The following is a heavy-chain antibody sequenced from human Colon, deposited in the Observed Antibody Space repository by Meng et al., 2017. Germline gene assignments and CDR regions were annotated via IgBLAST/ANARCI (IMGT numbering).Heavy chain of an antibody. CDR3: PGSPSHYPRANNWFGP. D-gene: IGHD1-26*01. Sequence: QVQQVESGSAVKKPGSSVNVSCRSSGGIFPSYAITWVRQAPGQGLEWMGGIIPLLYTPKFAPRFQCRLTMTAHKSSSTAYMELSSLTSDDTAVYYCPGSPSHYPRANNWFGPWGQGTLVTVSS. CDR1: GGIFPSYA. V-gene: IGHV1-69*10. J-gene: IGHJ5*02. CDR2: IIPLLYTP.